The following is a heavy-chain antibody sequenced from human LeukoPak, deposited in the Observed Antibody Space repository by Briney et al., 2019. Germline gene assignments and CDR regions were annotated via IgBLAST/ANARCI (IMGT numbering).Heavy chain of an antibody. V-gene: IGHV3-53*01. D-gene: IGHD2-21*02. Sequence: GGSLRLSCATSGFPVGSDYMSWVRQAPGKGLECVSLIHSSGNTYFADSVKGRFTVSRDNSKNTLYLQMNSLRAEDTAVYYCARCGGDCYYGFDIWGQGTMVTVSS. CDR1: GFPVGSDY. J-gene: IGHJ3*02. CDR3: ARCGGDCYYGFDI. CDR2: IHSSGNT.